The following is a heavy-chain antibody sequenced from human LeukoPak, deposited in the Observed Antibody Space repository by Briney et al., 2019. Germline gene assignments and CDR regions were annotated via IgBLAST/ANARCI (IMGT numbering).Heavy chain of an antibody. J-gene: IGHJ4*02. CDR3: ARKSRHFDSSGYFDY. D-gene: IGHD3-22*01. CDR1: GFTFSSYA. Sequence: GGSLRLSCAASGFTFSSYAMSWVRQAPGKGLEWVSDLGGNSGYTYYADSVKGRFTVSRDNSKNTLSSQMNSLRAEDTAVYYCARKSRHFDSSGYFDYWGQGTLLTVSS. V-gene: IGHV3-23*01. CDR2: LGGNSGYT.